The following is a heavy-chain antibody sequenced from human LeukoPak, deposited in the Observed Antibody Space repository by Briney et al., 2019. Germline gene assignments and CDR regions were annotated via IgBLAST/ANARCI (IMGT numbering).Heavy chain of an antibody. J-gene: IGHJ4*02. V-gene: IGHV4-4*07. CDR1: GGSISSYY. CDR3: ARGTLYSGWSYYFDY. Sequence: SETLSLTCTVSGGSISSYYWSWIRQPAGKGLEWIGRIYTSGSTNYNPSLKSRVTMSVDTSKNQFSLKLSSVTAADTAMYYCARGTLYSGWSYYFDYWGQGSQVTVSP. D-gene: IGHD6-19*01. CDR2: IYTSGST.